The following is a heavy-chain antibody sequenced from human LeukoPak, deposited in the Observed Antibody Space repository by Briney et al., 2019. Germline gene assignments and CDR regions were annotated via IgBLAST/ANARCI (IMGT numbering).Heavy chain of an antibody. CDR2: ISYDGSNK. J-gene: IGHJ4*02. Sequence: PGRFLRLSCAASGFTFSSYGMHWVRQAPGKGLEWVAVISYDGSNKYYADSVKGRFTISRDNSKNTLYLQMNSLRAEDTAVYYCAKDRREYSYGSFDYWGQGTLVTVSS. V-gene: IGHV3-30*18. CDR3: AKDRREYSYGSFDY. D-gene: IGHD5-18*01. CDR1: GFTFSSYG.